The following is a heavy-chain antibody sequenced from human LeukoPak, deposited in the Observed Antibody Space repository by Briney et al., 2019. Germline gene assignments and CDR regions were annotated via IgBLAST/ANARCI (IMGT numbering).Heavy chain of an antibody. CDR1: GYTFARYY. CDR3: AIQVRFLGNWFDP. CDR2: INPNSGGT. J-gene: IGHJ5*02. Sequence: ASVKVSCKASGYTFARYYMHWVRQAPGQGLEWMGWINPNSGGTNYAQKFQGRVTMTRDTSISTAYMELSRLRSDDTAVYYCAIQVRFLGNWFDPWGQGTLVTVSS. V-gene: IGHV1-2*02. D-gene: IGHD3-3*01.